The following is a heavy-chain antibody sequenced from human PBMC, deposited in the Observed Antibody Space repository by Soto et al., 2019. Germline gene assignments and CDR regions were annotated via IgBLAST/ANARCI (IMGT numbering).Heavy chain of an antibody. V-gene: IGHV3-72*01. CDR1: GFTFSDHY. CDR2: IRNKANSYTT. D-gene: IGHD3-10*01. Sequence: EVQLVESGGGLVQPGGSLRLSCAASGFTFSDHYMEWVRQAPGKGLEWVGRIRNKANSYTTDYGASVKGRFTISRDDSKNSLSLQMNSLKTEDTAVYYCASAWFGEVKYFDYWGQGTLVTVSS. J-gene: IGHJ4*02. CDR3: ASAWFGEVKYFDY.